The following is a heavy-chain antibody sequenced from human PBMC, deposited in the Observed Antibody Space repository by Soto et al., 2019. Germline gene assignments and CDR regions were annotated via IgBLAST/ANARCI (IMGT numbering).Heavy chain of an antibody. CDR3: ARVVPPPSIAAAGTWFDP. J-gene: IGHJ5*02. CDR1: GYTFTSYG. V-gene: IGHV1-18*01. CDR2: ISAYNGNT. D-gene: IGHD6-13*01. Sequence: ASVKVSCKASGYTFTSYGISWVRQAPGQGLEWMGWISAYNGNTNYAQKLQGRVTMTTDTSTSTAYMELRSLRSDDTAVYYCARVVPPPSIAAAGTWFDPWGKGTLVTVSS.